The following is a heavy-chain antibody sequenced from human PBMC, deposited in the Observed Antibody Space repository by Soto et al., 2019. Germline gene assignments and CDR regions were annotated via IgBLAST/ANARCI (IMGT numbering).Heavy chain of an antibody. CDR2: IYYSGST. CDR1: GGSISSSSYY. Sequence: SETLSLTCTVSGGSISSSSYYWGWIRQPPGKGLEWIGSIYYSGSTYYNPSLKSRVTISVDTSKNQFSLKLSSVTAADTAVYYCPRQGYSYGRYYYGMDVWAQGTTVTVSS. CDR3: PRQGYSYGRYYYGMDV. D-gene: IGHD5-18*01. J-gene: IGHJ6*02. V-gene: IGHV4-39*01.